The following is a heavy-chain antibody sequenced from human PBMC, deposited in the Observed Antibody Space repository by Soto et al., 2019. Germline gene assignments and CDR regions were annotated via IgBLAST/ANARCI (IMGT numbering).Heavy chain of an antibody. CDR3: AIKDKSGYFNWFDP. CDR1: GYSFTSYW. D-gene: IGHD3-22*01. J-gene: IGHJ5*02. Sequence: GESLKISCKGSGYSFTSYWIGWVRQMPGKGLEWMGIIFPSDSDTRYSPSFQGQVTISADRSTSTVFLQWASLKASDTAVYFCAIKDKSGYFNWFDPWGQGTLVTVSS. CDR2: IFPSDSDT. V-gene: IGHV5-51*01.